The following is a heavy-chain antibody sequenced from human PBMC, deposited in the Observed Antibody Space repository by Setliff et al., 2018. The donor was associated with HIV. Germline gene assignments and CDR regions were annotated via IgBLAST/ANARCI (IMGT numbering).Heavy chain of an antibody. CDR3: AAFDSGRDV. V-gene: IGHV4-39*01. CDR2: IHHSGTA. Sequence: SETLSLTCTVSGGSITRTPYYWGWIRQPPGKGLEWIGSIHHSGTAYDNPSLKSRVTISVDPSKNQILLRLSSVTAADTAVYYCAAFDSGRDVWGQGTLVTVSS. J-gene: IGHJ4*02. CDR1: GGSITRTPYY. D-gene: IGHD6-25*01.